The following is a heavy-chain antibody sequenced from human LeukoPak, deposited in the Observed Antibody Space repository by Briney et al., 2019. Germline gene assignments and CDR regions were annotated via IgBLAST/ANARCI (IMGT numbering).Heavy chain of an antibody. CDR2: ISSSSGII. J-gene: IGHJ3*02. CDR3: ASSVTLIPRGPDAFNI. V-gene: IGHV3-48*01. Sequence: GGSLRLSCAASGFTFSNYSMNWVRQAPGKGLEWVSYISSSSGIINYADSVKGRFTISRDTSKNTLYLQMNSLRAEDTAVYYCASSVTLIPRGPDAFNIWGQGTMVTVSS. D-gene: IGHD4-11*01. CDR1: GFTFSNYS.